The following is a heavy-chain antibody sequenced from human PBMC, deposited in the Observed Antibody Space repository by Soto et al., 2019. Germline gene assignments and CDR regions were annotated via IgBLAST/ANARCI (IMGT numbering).Heavy chain of an antibody. CDR1: GYTFTKYA. Sequence: EASVKVSCKASGYTFTKYALHWVRQAPGQRLEWMGWINTGNGNTKYSQKFQGRVTITRDTSASTAYMELSSLRSEDTALYYCARAGDDCSTTNCYVIDYWGQGTLVTVSS. CDR3: ARAGDDCSTTNCYVIDY. J-gene: IGHJ4*02. D-gene: IGHD2-2*01. CDR2: INTGNGNT. V-gene: IGHV1-3*04.